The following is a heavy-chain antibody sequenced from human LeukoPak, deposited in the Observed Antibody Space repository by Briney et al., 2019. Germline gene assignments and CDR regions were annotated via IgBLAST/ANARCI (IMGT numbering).Heavy chain of an antibody. CDR1: GGSISGYY. J-gene: IGHJ4*02. CDR3: ARGDFWSALRIDY. CDR2: IFYSGST. D-gene: IGHD3-3*01. V-gene: IGHV4-59*08. Sequence: SETLSLTCTVSGGSISGYYWGWIRQPPGKGLEWIGYIFYSGSTNYNPSLKSRVTISVDTSKNQFSLKLSSVTAADTAVYYCARGDFWSALRIDYWGQGILVTVSS.